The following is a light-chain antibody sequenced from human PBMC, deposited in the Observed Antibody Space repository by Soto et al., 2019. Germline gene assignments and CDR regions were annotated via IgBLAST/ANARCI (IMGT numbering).Light chain of an antibody. CDR3: QSYDSSLSGSV. CDR1: SSNIGAGYD. J-gene: IGLJ1*01. V-gene: IGLV1-40*01. Sequence: QSVLTQPPSVSGAPGQRVTISCTGSSSNIGAGYDVHWYQQLPGTAPKLLIYGNSNRPSGVPDRFSGSKSGTSATLAITGLRAEDEADYYCQSYDSSLSGSVFVTGTKMTVL. CDR2: GNS.